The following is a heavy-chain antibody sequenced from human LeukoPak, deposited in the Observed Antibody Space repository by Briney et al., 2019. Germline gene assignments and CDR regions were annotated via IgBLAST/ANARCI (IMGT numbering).Heavy chain of an antibody. CDR3: AKDRKTLYYYDSSGYPYYFDY. CDR2: INGSGGSA. D-gene: IGHD3-22*01. Sequence: TGGSLRLSCAASGFTFSSYAMSWVRQAPGKGLEWVSAINGSGGSAYYADSVKGRFTISRDNSKNTLYLQMNSLRAEDTAVYYCAKDRKTLYYYDSSGYPYYFDYWGQGTLVTVSS. J-gene: IGHJ4*02. V-gene: IGHV3-23*01. CDR1: GFTFSSYA.